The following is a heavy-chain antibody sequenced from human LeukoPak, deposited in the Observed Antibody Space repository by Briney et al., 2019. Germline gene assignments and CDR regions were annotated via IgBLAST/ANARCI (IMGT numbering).Heavy chain of an antibody. CDR1: GFTFSSYS. D-gene: IGHD1-26*01. J-gene: IGHJ4*02. CDR2: ISSSSSTI. CDR3: ARKVGGGPTFDS. Sequence: GGSLRLSCAASGFTFSSYSMNWVRQAPGKGLEWVSYISSSSSTIYYADSVKGRFTISRDNAKNSLYLQMNSVRAEDTALYHCARKVGGGPTFDSWAKETLVAVSS. V-gene: IGHV3-48*04.